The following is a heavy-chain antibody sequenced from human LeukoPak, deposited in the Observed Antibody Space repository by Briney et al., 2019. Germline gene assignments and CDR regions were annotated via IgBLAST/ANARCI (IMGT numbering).Heavy chain of an antibody. CDR2: ISSSGSTI. V-gene: IGHV3-11*01. J-gene: IGHJ4*02. CDR1: GFTFSDYY. Sequence: GGSLRLSCAASGFTFSDYYMSWIRQAPGKRLEWVSYISSSGSTIYYADSVKGRFTISRDNAKNSLYLQMNSLRAEDTAVYYCARVLIDYYGSGSYFFDYWGQGTLVTVSS. CDR3: ARVLIDYYGSGSYFFDY. D-gene: IGHD3-10*01.